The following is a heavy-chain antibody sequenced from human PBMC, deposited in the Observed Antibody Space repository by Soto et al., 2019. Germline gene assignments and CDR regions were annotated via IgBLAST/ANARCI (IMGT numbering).Heavy chain of an antibody. J-gene: IGHJ6*02. CDR2: INHSGST. V-gene: IGHV4-34*01. CDR3: ARGRRYFDWFGRLYGMDV. Sequence: QVQLQQWGAGLLKPSETLSLTCAVYGGSFSGYYWSWIRQPPGKGLEWIGEINHSGSTNYNPSLKSRVTISVDTSKNQFSLKLSSVTAADTAVYYCARGRRYFDWFGRLYGMDVWGQGTTVTVSS. D-gene: IGHD3-9*01. CDR1: GGSFSGYY.